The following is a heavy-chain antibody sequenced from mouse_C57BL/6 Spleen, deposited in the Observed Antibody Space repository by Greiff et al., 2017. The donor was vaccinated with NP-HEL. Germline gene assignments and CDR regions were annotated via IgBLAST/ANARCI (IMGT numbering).Heavy chain of an antibody. CDR2: IDPETGGT. Sequence: VQVVESGAELVRPGASVTLSCKASGYTFTDYEMHWVKQTPVHGLEWIGAIDPETGGTAYNQKFKGKAILTADKSSSTAYMELRSLTSEDSAVYYCTRNGSSPFYAMDYWGQGTSVTVSS. J-gene: IGHJ4*01. D-gene: IGHD1-1*01. V-gene: IGHV1-15*01. CDR3: TRNGSSPFYAMDY. CDR1: GYTFTDYE.